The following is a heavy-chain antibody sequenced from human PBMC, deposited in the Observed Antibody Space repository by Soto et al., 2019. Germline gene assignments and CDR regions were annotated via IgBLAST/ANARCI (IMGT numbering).Heavy chain of an antibody. CDR1: GYTFTRYD. CDR2: MNPNSGNT. V-gene: IGHV1-8*01. CDR3: ARTILTGYLDAFDI. D-gene: IGHD3-9*01. J-gene: IGHJ3*02. Sequence: QVQLGQSGAGGKKPGASVEVSCKASGYTFTRYDNNLVRKGNGQRLGWMGWMNPNSGNTGYAQKFQGRVTMTRNTSISTAYMELSSLRSEDTAVYYCARTILTGYLDAFDIWGQGTMVTVSS.